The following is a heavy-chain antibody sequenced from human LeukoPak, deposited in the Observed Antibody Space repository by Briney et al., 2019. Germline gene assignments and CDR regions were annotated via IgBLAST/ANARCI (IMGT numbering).Heavy chain of an antibody. V-gene: IGHV3-7*03. J-gene: IGHJ6*02. CDR1: GFTFSNAW. D-gene: IGHD3-16*01. CDR3: ARGGGLDV. Sequence: GGSLRLSCGVSGFTFSNAWMSWVRQAPGKGLEWVASINHNGNVNYYVDSVKGRFTISRDNAKNSLYLQMSNLRAEDTAVYFCARGGGLDVWGQGATVTVSS. CDR2: INHNGNVN.